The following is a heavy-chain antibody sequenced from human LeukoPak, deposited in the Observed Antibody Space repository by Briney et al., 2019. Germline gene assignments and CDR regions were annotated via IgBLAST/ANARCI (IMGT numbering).Heavy chain of an antibody. D-gene: IGHD3-10*01. V-gene: IGHV3-21*04. CDR2: ISGSNSYI. CDR3: AIPGFGELLGSWFDP. CDR1: GFTFSSYT. J-gene: IGHJ5*02. Sequence: GGSLGLSCAASGFTFSSYTMHWIRQAPGKGLEWVSSISGSNSYIFYADSVKGRFTVSRDNAKDSLYLQMNSLRSEDTAVYYCAIPGFGELLGSWFDPWGQGTLVTVSS.